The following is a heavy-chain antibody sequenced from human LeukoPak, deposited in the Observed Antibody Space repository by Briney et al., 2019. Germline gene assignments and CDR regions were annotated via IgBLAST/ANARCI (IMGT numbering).Heavy chain of an antibody. J-gene: IGHJ4*02. CDR3: ARWSSGVAPHYFDY. CDR2: ISYDGSNK. V-gene: IGHV3-30-3*01. D-gene: IGHD3-3*01. Sequence: GGSLRLSCAASGFTFSSYAMHWVRQAPGKGLEWVAVISYDGSNKYYADSVKGRFTISRDNSKNTLYLQMNSLRAEDTAVYYCARWSSGVAPHYFDYWGQGTQVTVSS. CDR1: GFTFSSYA.